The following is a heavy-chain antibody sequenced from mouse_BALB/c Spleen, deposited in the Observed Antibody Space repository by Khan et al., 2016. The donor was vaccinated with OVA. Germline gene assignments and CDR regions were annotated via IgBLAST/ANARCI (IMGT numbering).Heavy chain of an antibody. J-gene: IGHJ3*01. Sequence: QVRLQQSGTELVRPGTSVKLSCKASGYTFTSYWMNWIKQRPEQGLEWIGRIDPYDSETHYNQKFKDKATLTVDKSSNTAYMQLTSLTSEDSAVYYCARNTFAYWGQETPVTVSA. CDR2: IDPYDSET. V-gene: IGHV1-52*01. CDR3: ARNTFAY. CDR1: GYTFTSYW.